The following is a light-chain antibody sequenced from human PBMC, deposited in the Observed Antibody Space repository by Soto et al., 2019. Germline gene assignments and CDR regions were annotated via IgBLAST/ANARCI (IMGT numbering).Light chain of an antibody. J-gene: IGKJ1*01. Sequence: IQMTQSPSTLSASVGDRVAITCRASQSIGIWLAWYQKKPGKAPRVLIYKATTLQTGVPSRFSGSGSGTEFTLTISSLQPDDFATYYCQQYNDYSWTFGQGTKVEIK. CDR1: QSIGIW. CDR3: QQYNDYSWT. V-gene: IGKV1-5*03. CDR2: KAT.